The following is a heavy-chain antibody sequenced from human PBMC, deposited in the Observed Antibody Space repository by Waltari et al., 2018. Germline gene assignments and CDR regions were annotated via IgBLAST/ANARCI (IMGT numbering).Heavy chain of an antibody. J-gene: IGHJ4*02. Sequence: EVQLLESGGGLVQPGGSLRLSCAASGFTFSSYAMSWVRQAPGKGLEWVSAISGSGGSTYYADSLKGRFTISGDNSKNTLYLQMNSLRAEDTAVYYCAKGLGWSYYNWGYFDYWGQGTLVTVSS. V-gene: IGHV3-23*01. CDR2: ISGSGGST. CDR1: GFTFSSYA. CDR3: AKGLGWSYYNWGYFDY. D-gene: IGHD3-10*01.